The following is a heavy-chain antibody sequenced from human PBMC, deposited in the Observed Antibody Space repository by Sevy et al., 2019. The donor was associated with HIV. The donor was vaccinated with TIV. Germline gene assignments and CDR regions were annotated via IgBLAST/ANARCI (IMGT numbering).Heavy chain of an antibody. V-gene: IGHV4-34*01. CDR2: INHSGST. J-gene: IGHJ6*02. CDR3: ARHSNLGAYYYYYGLDV. CDR1: GGSFSGYY. Sequence: SETLSLTCTVYGGSFSGYYWTWIRQSPGKGLEWIVEINHSGSTDYNPSLKSRVTMSVDTSKNQFSLQLSSVTAADTAVYYCARHSNLGAYYYYYGLDVWGQGTTVTVSS. D-gene: IGHD3-16*01.